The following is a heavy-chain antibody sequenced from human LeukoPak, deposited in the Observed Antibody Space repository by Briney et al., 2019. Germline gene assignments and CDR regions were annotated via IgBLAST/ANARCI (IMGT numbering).Heavy chain of an antibody. CDR1: GFTFSSYG. J-gene: IGHJ5*02. Sequence: GRSLRLSCAASGFTFSSYGMHWVRQAPGKGLEWVAVIWYDGSNKYYADSVKGRFTISRDNSKNTLYLQMNSLRAEDTAVYYCARDRLLWFGELLGDNWFDPWGQGTLVTVSS. D-gene: IGHD3-10*01. CDR3: ARDRLLWFGELLGDNWFDP. V-gene: IGHV3-33*01. CDR2: IWYDGSNK.